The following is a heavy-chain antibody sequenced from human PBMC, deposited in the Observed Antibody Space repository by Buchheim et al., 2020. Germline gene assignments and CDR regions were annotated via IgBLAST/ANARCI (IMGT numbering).Heavy chain of an antibody. V-gene: IGHV4-39*02. CDR2: IKDSGST. CDR3: ARDFGY. D-gene: IGHD3-10*01. Sequence: QLQLQESGPGLVRPSETLSLTCSVSGGSIGSATYYWGWFRQSPGKGLEWIGSIKDSGSTFYNPSLKSRVAISADTSKAQFSLNLNPVTAADTAVYYCARDFGYWGQGIL. CDR1: GGSIGSATYY. J-gene: IGHJ4*02.